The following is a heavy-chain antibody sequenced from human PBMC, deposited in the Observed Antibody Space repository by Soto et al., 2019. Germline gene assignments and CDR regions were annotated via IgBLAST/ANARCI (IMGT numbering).Heavy chain of an antibody. J-gene: IGHJ5*01. CDR1: GFSLSTHGVG. V-gene: IGHV2-5*02. D-gene: IGHD2-15*01. CDR2: IYWDDDK. CDR3: AHAMLYCTGGSCSTWFDS. Sequence: QITLKESGPTLVKPTQTLTLTCTFSGFSLSTHGVGVGWVRQPAGKALEWLALIYWDDDKRYSASLNSRLTITKDTAKNQGVLTMTHMAPGDTATYYCAHAMLYCTGGSCSTWFDSWGQGTLVTVSS.